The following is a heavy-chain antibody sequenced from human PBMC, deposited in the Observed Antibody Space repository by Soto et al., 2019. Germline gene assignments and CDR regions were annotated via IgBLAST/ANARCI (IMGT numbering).Heavy chain of an antibody. CDR3: ARRYGGAFDY. J-gene: IGHJ4*02. CDR1: GGSISSYY. CDR2: IYNSGST. V-gene: IGHV4-59*08. D-gene: IGHD2-21*01. Sequence: SETLSLTCTVSGGSISSYYWSWIRQPPGKGLEWIGYIYNSGSTNYNPSLKSRVTISVDTSKNQFSMKLSSVTAADTAVYYCARRYGGAFDYWGQGTLVTVS.